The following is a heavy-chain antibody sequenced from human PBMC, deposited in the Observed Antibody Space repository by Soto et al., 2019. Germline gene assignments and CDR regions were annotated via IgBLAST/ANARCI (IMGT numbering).Heavy chain of an antibody. Sequence: QVQLVQSGAEVKKPGASVKFSCKASGYTFTSYAMHWVRQAPGQRLEWMGWINAGNGNTKYSQKFQGRVTITRDTSASTAYMELSSLRSEDTAVYYWARDFASPEIAARAFDIWGQGTMVTVSS. CDR3: ARDFASPEIAARAFDI. CDR1: GYTFTSYA. J-gene: IGHJ3*02. D-gene: IGHD6-6*01. CDR2: INAGNGNT. V-gene: IGHV1-3*01.